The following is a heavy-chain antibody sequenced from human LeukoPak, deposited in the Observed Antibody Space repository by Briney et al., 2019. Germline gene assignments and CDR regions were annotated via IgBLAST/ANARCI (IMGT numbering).Heavy chain of an antibody. CDR2: ISAYNGNT. D-gene: IGHD5-18*01. J-gene: IGHJ4*02. Sequence: ASVKVSCKASGYTFTSYGISWVRQAPGQGLEWMGWISAYNGNTNYAQKLQGRVTMTTDTSTSTAYMELRSLRAEDTAVYYCAKDRSYGLGDYWGQGTLVTVSS. CDR1: GYTFTSYG. CDR3: AKDRSYGLGDY. V-gene: IGHV1-18*01.